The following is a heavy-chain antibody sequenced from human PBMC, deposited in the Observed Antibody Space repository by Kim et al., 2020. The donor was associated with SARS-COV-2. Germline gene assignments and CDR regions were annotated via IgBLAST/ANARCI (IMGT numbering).Heavy chain of an antibody. J-gene: IGHJ4*02. Sequence: SETLSLTCAVYGGSFSGYYWSWIRQPPGKGLEWIGEINHSGSTNYNPSLKSRVTISVDTSKNQFSLKLSSVTAADTAVYYCAIFPMVRGPGGYFDYWGQGTLVTVSS. D-gene: IGHD3-10*01. V-gene: IGHV4-34*01. CDR3: AIFPMVRGPGGYFDY. CDR2: INHSGST. CDR1: GGSFSGYY.